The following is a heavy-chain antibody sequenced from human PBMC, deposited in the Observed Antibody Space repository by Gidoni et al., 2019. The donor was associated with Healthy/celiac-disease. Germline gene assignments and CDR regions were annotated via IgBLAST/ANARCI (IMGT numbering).Heavy chain of an antibody. CDR1: GFTFSSYS. CDR3: ARSKAAAGTVDY. CDR2: ISSSSSYI. J-gene: IGHJ4*02. V-gene: IGHV3-21*01. Sequence: EVQLVASGGGLVKPGGSLRLSCAASGFTFSSYSMNWVRQAPGKGLEWVSSISSSSSYIYYADSVKGRFTISRDNAKNSLYLQMNSLRAEDTAVYYCARSKAAAGTVDYWGQGTLVTVSS. D-gene: IGHD6-13*01.